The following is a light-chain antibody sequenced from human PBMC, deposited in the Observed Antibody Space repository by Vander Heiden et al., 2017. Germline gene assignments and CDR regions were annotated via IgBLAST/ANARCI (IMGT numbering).Light chain of an antibody. Sequence: SVLPHPPSASGPPGQSVTISISPSSSHIGCNTVNWFQQLPGTAPKLLIYRNNQRPSGVPDRFSGSKSGTSASLAISGLQSEDEADYYCAAWDDSLDGVVFGGGTKLTVL. CDR3: AAWDDSLDGVV. J-gene: IGLJ2*01. CDR1: SSHIGCNT. CDR2: RNN. V-gene: IGLV1-44*01.